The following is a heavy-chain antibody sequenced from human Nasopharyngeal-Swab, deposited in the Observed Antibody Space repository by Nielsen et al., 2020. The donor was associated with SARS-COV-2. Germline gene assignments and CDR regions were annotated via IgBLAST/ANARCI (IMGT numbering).Heavy chain of an antibody. CDR2: IYHSGST. Sequence: SETLSLTCAVSGGSISSSNWWSWVRQPPGKGLEWIGEIYHSGSTNYNPSLKSRVTISVDTSKNQFSLKLSSVTAADTAVYYCAGEEWLGAGYYYMDVWGKGTTVTVSS. J-gene: IGHJ6*03. D-gene: IGHD3-3*01. CDR1: GGSISSSNW. CDR3: AGEEWLGAGYYYMDV. V-gene: IGHV4-4*02.